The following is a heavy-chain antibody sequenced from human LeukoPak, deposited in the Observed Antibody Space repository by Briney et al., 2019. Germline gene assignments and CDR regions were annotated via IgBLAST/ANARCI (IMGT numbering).Heavy chain of an antibody. J-gene: IGHJ4*02. CDR2: INHSGST. CDR1: GGSFRGYY. CDR3: AREPFNY. Sequence: SETLSLTCAVYGGSFRGYYWSWIRQPPGKGLEWIGEINHSGSTNYNPSLKSRVTISVDTSKNQFSLKLSSVTAADTAVYYCAREPFNYWGQGTLVTVSS. V-gene: IGHV4-34*01. D-gene: IGHD1-14*01.